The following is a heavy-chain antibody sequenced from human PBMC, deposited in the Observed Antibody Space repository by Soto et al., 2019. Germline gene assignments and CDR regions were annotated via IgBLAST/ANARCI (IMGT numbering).Heavy chain of an antibody. D-gene: IGHD3-3*01. CDR1: GFTVSSNY. CDR2: IYSGTNT. Sequence: GGSLRLSCAASGFTVSSNYMSWVRQAPGKGLEWVSVIYSGTNTYYADSVKGRFTISRDKSKNTLYLQMNALRPEDTAVYYCANTFPLFSWGQGTLVTVSS. J-gene: IGHJ4*02. CDR3: ANTFPLFS. V-gene: IGHV3-66*01.